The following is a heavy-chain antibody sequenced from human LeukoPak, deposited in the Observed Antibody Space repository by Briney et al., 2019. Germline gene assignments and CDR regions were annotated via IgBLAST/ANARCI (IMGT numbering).Heavy chain of an antibody. CDR2: ISYDGSNK. CDR3: ARGGGYDRDWFDP. V-gene: IGHV3-30*19. Sequence: GGSLRLSCAASGFTFSSYGMHWVRQAPGKGLEWVAAISYDGSNKYYADSVKGRFTVSRDNSKNTLYLQMNSLRAEDTAVYYCARGGGYDRDWFDPWGQGTLVTVSS. J-gene: IGHJ5*02. CDR1: GFTFSSYG. D-gene: IGHD5-12*01.